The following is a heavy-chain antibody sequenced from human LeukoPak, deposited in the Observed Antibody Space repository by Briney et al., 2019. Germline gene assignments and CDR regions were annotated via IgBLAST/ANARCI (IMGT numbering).Heavy chain of an antibody. V-gene: IGHV3-23*01. CDR1: GFTFSSYA. CDR3: AKDGGYCSGGSCTDAFDI. CDR2: IGANGGST. J-gene: IGHJ3*02. Sequence: PGGSLRLSCAASGFTFSSYAMTWVRQAPGKGLEWVSVIGANGGSTYYADSVKGRFTISRDNSKDTLYLQMNSLRPEDTAVYYCAKDGGYCSGGSCTDAFDIWGQGTMVTVSS. D-gene: IGHD2-15*01.